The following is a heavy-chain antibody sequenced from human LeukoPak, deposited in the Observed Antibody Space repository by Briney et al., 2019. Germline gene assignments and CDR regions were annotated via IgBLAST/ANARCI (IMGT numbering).Heavy chain of an antibody. CDR3: ARGSPLDWYFDL. CDR1: GGSISSYY. Sequence: SETLSLTCTVSGGSISSYYWSWIRQPPGKGLEWIGYMYSSESTKYNPSLKSRVTISVDTSGNQFSLKLTSLTAADTAVYYCARGSPLDWYFDLWGRGTLDTVSS. J-gene: IGHJ2*01. V-gene: IGHV4-59*13. CDR2: MYSSEST.